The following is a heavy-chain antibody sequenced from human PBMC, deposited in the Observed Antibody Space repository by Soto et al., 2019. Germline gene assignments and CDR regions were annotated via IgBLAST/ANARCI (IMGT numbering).Heavy chain of an antibody. Sequence: EVQLLESGGGFVQPGGSLRLSCAASGFTFSSYAMSWVRQAPGKGLEWVSAVSASGGTTYYADSVQGRFTISRDNSKHTLSLQMNSLRVEDTAIYYCAKDRTSWHTGGFDYWGQGTLVTVSS. V-gene: IGHV3-23*01. J-gene: IGHJ4*02. CDR2: VSASGGTT. CDR1: GFTFSSYA. D-gene: IGHD6-13*01. CDR3: AKDRTSWHTGGFDY.